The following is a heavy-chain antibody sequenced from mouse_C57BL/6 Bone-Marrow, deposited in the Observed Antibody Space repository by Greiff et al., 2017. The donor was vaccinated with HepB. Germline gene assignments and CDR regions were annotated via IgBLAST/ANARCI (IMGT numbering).Heavy chain of an antibody. D-gene: IGHD1-1*02. CDR1: GFTFSSYA. CDR3: ARDYGHY. Sequence: EVQGVESGGGLVKPGGSLKLPCAAAGFTFSSYAMSWVRQTPEKRLEWVATISDGGSYTYYPDNVKGRCTISRDNAKNNLYLQMSHLKSEDTAMYYCARDYGHYWGQGTTLTVSS. V-gene: IGHV5-4*01. J-gene: IGHJ2*01. CDR2: ISDGGSYT.